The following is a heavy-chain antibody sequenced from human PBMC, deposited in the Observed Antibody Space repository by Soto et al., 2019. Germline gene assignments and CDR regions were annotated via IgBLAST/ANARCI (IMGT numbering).Heavy chain of an antibody. Sequence: GGSLRLSCAAAGCPFADAGRSWVRQAPGKGLEWVSAISGSGGSTYYADSVKGRFTISRDNSKNTLYLQMNSLRAEDTAVYYCAKNRPPNSRGCSDYWGQGTLVTVSS. D-gene: IGHD6-19*01. V-gene: IGHV3-23*01. CDR3: AKNRPPNSRGCSDY. CDR2: ISGSGGST. CDR1: GCPFADAG. J-gene: IGHJ4*02.